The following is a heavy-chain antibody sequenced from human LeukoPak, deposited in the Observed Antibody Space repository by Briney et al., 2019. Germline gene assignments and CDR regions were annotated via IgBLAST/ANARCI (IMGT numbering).Heavy chain of an antibody. J-gene: IGHJ4*02. Sequence: GASVKVSCKASGGTFSSYAISWVRQAPGQGLEWMGGIIPIFGTANYAQKFQGRVTITADESTSTAYMELSSLRFEDTAVYYCATPVGRYSSGWYRPFDYWGQGTLVTVSS. V-gene: IGHV1-69*13. CDR2: IIPIFGTA. D-gene: IGHD6-19*01. CDR3: ATPVGRYSSGWYRPFDY. CDR1: GGTFSSYA.